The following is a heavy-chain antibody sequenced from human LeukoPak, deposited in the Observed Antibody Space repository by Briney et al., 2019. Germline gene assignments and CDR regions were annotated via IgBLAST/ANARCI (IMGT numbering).Heavy chain of an antibody. CDR1: GGSFSGYY. Sequence: PSETLSLTCAVYGGSFSGYYWSSIRQPPGKGLEWIGEINHSGSTNYNPSLKSRVTISVDTSKNQFSLKLSSVTAADTAVYYCASVILHSYWGQGTLVTVSS. CDR2: INHSGST. J-gene: IGHJ4*02. D-gene: IGHD3-16*02. V-gene: IGHV4-34*01. CDR3: ASVILHSY.